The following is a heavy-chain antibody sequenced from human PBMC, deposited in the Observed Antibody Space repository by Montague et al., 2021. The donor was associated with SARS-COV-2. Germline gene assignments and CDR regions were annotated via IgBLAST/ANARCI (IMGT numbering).Heavy chain of an antibody. CDR1: GGSISSSSYY. CDR3: GRQGSSSSWYGGYYYGMDV. D-gene: IGHD6-13*01. J-gene: IGHJ6*02. CDR2: IYYSGST. V-gene: IGHV4-39*01. Sequence: SETLSLTCTVSGGSISSSSYYLGWIRQPPGKGLEWIGSIYYSGSTYYNPSLKSLVTISVGTSKNQFSLTLSSVTAAYTAVYYCGRQGSSSSWYGGYYYGMDVWGQGTTVTVSS.